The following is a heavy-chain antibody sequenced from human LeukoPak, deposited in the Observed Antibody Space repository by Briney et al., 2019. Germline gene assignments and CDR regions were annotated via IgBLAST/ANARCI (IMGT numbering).Heavy chain of an antibody. V-gene: IGHV3-53*01. CDR1: GFTVSSNY. CDR2: IYSGAST. J-gene: IGHJ6*02. D-gene: IGHD3-3*01. CDR3: ARAAGHYDFWSGYYKHGMDV. Sequence: PGGSLRLSCAASGFTVSSNYMSWVRQAPGKGLEWVSVIYSGASTYYADSVKGRFTISRDNSKNTLYLQMNSLRAEDTAVYYCARAAGHYDFWSGYYKHGMDVWGQGTTVTVSS.